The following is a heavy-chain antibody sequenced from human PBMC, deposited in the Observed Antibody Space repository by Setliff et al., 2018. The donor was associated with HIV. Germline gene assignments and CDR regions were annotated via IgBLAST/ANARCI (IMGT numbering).Heavy chain of an antibody. CDR3: ARAEYYEYVWGSYPDSWSDP. D-gene: IGHD3-16*02. Sequence: ASVKVSCKASGYTFTNYGISWVRQAPGQGLEWMGWISAYSGNTHYAQKYQGRVTMTTDTSTSTAYMEPRSLRSHDTAVYYCARAEYYEYVWGSYPDSWSDPWGQGTLVTVSS. V-gene: IGHV1-18*01. CDR1: GYTFTNYG. J-gene: IGHJ5*02. CDR2: ISAYSGNT.